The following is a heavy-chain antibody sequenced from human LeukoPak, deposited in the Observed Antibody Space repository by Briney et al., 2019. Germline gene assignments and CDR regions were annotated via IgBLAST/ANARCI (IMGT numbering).Heavy chain of an antibody. CDR1: GGSINSYY. V-gene: IGHV4-59*01. CDR3: ARDQRGYSYGTHIYMDV. D-gene: IGHD5-18*01. J-gene: IGHJ6*03. Sequence: SETLSLTCTVSGGSINSYYWSWIRQPPGKGLEWIGYIYHSGSANYKPSLKSRVTISVDTSKNQFSLKLSSVTAADTAVYYCARDQRGYSYGTHIYMDVWGKGTTVTVSS. CDR2: IYHSGSA.